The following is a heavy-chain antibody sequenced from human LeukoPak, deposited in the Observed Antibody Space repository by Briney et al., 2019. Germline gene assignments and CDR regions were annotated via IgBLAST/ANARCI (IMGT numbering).Heavy chain of an antibody. J-gene: IGHJ4*02. CDR3: ARAPYITIFGVVTLYSFDY. CDR2: IYHSGST. D-gene: IGHD3-3*01. V-gene: IGHV4-30-2*01. CDR1: GGSISSGGYY. Sequence: SETLSLTCTVSGGSISSGGYYWSWIRQPPGKGLEWIGYIYHSGSTYYNPSLKSRVTISVDRSKNQCSLKLSSVTAADTAAYYCARAPYITIFGVVTLYSFDYWGQGTLVTVSS.